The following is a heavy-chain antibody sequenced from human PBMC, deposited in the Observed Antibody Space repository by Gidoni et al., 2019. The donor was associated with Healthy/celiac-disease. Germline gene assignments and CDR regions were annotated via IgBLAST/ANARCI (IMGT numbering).Heavy chain of an antibody. V-gene: IGHV3-23*01. J-gene: IGHJ4*02. D-gene: IGHD2-2*01. Sequence: EVQLLESGGGLVQPGGSLRLSCAASGFTFSSYAMSWVRQAPGKGLEWVSAISGSGGSTYYADSVKGRFTISRDNSKNTLYLQMNSLRAEDTAVYYCAKDWEPYCSSTSCPTGWFDYWGQGTLVTVSS. CDR1: GFTFSSYA. CDR3: AKDWEPYCSSTSCPTGWFDY. CDR2: ISGSGGST.